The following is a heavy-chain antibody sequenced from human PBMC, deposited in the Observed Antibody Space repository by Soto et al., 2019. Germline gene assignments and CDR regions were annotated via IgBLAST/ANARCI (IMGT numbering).Heavy chain of an antibody. CDR3: AKGFYGSGSYYNERAFDS. V-gene: IGHV3-30*18. CDR1: GFTFSSYG. D-gene: IGHD3-10*01. CDR2: ISYDGSNK. Sequence: TGGSLRLCCAASGFTFSSYGMHGVRQAPGKGLEWVAVISYDGSNKYYADSVKGRFTISRDNPKNTIYLQMNSLRAEDTAVYYCAKGFYGSGSYYNERAFDSWGQGTLVTVSS. J-gene: IGHJ4*02.